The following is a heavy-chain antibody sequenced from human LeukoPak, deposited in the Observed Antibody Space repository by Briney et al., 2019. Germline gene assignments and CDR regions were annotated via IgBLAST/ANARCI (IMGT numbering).Heavy chain of an antibody. Sequence: GGSLRLSCAASGFTFSNFWMSWVRQAPGKGLEWVAVISYDGSNKYYADSVKGRFAISRDNSKNTLYLQMNSLRGEDTAVYYCARIPRTWLRFPYFDYWGQGTLVTVSS. CDR1: GFTFSNFW. V-gene: IGHV3-30*09. CDR2: ISYDGSNK. D-gene: IGHD5-12*01. CDR3: ARIPRTWLRFPYFDY. J-gene: IGHJ4*02.